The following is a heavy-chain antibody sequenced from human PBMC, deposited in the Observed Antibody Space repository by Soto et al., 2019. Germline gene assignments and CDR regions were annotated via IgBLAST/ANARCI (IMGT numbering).Heavy chain of an antibody. Sequence: EVQLLESGGGLVQPGGSLRLSCAASGFTFSSYAMSWVRQAPGKGLEWVSAISGSGGSTFYSDSVKGRFTISRDNSKNIMYVQMNSLRVEDTAVYYCAKDLDIVIVPDDIGIDTFDVWGQGTMVTVSS. D-gene: IGHD2-2*03. CDR2: ISGSGGST. CDR3: AKDLDIVIVPDDIGIDTFDV. J-gene: IGHJ3*01. V-gene: IGHV3-23*01. CDR1: GFTFSSYA.